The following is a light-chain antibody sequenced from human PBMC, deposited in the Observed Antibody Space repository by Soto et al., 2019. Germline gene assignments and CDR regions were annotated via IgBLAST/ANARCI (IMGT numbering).Light chain of an antibody. CDR3: CSYAGSDTYV. CDR1: SSDVGGYNY. V-gene: IGLV2-11*01. J-gene: IGLJ1*01. Sequence: QSALTQPRSVSGSPGQSVTISCTGTSSDVGGYNYVSWYQQHPGKAPKLMIYDVTKRPSGVPDRFSGSKSGNTASLTISGLQAEDEADYHCCSYAGSDTYVFASGTKVTVL. CDR2: DVT.